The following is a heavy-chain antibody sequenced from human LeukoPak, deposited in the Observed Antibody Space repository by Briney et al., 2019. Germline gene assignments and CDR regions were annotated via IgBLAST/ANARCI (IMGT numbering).Heavy chain of an antibody. Sequence: PSETLSLTCTVSGGSISSSSYYWGWIRQPPGKGLEWIGSIYYSGSTYYNPSLKSRVTISVDTSKNQFSLKLSSVTAADTAVYYCARVHCSSTSCYCYYGMDVWGQGTTVTVSS. J-gene: IGHJ6*02. D-gene: IGHD2-2*01. CDR2: IYYSGST. CDR1: GGSISSSSYY. CDR3: ARVHCSSTSCYCYYGMDV. V-gene: IGHV4-39*01.